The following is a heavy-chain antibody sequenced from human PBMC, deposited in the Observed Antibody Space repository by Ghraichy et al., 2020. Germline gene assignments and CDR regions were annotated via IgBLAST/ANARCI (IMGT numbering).Heavy chain of an antibody. D-gene: IGHD3-22*01. CDR3: ARDSGEMIVPSPHAFDI. CDR1: GGSISSYY. J-gene: IGHJ3*02. V-gene: IGHV4-59*01. Sequence: SETLSLTCTVSGGSISSYYWSWIRQPPGKGLEWIGYIYYSGSTNYNPSLKSRVTISVDTSKNQFSLKLSSVTAADTAVYYCARDSGEMIVPSPHAFDIWGQGTMVTVSS. CDR2: IYYSGST.